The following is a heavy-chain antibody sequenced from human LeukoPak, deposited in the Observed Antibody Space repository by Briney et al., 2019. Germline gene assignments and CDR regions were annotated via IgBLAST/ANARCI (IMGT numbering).Heavy chain of an antibody. CDR3: ARAPMIVVIFPPRLDF. Sequence: ASVKVSCKTSGYTFTGYYMHWVRQAPGQGLEWLGWINPNTGGTNYAQKFQGRVTMTSDTSISTAYMELSSLKSDDTAMYYCARAPMIVVIFPPRLDFWGQGTLVTVSS. CDR1: GYTFTGYY. CDR2: INPNTGGT. J-gene: IGHJ4*02. V-gene: IGHV1-2*02. D-gene: IGHD3-22*01.